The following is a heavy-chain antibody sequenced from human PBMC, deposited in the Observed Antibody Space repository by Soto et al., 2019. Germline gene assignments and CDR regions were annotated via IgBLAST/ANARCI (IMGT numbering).Heavy chain of an antibody. CDR3: ARDRYASYDYSTGYPNDY. D-gene: IGHD3-3*01. Sequence: GGSLRLSCAASGFAFMSYTMNWVRQPPGKGLEWVSSMTSSGQYIYHADSVKGRFTISRDNAKNSLYLQMNSLRAEDTAVYYCARDRYASYDYSTGYPNDYWGRGTLVTVSS. V-gene: IGHV3-21*01. CDR2: MTSSGQYI. J-gene: IGHJ4*02. CDR1: GFAFMSYT.